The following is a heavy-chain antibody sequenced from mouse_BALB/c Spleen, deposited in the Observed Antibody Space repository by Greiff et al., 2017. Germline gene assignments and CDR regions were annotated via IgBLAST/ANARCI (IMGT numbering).Heavy chain of an antibody. Sequence: QVQLKESGAELAKPGASVKMSCKASGYTFTSYWMHWVKQRPGQGLEWIGYINPSTGYTEYNQKFKDKATLTADKSSSTAYMQLSSLTSEDSAVYYCARHWGYFDYWGQGTTLTVSS. V-gene: IGHV1-7*01. CDR1: GYTFTSYW. J-gene: IGHJ2*01. CDR3: ARHWGYFDY. CDR2: INPSTGYT. D-gene: IGHD4-1*01.